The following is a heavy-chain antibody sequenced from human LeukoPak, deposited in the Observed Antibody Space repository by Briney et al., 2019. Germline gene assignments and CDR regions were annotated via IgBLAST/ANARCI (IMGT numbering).Heavy chain of an antibody. Sequence: SETLSLICTVSGGSISSSSHYWGWLRQPPGKGLEWIGSIHYTGTTFYNPSLKSRVTISVDTSKNQFSLKLSSVTAADTAVYYCARTGGSFYFYYYMDIWGKGTSVTVSS. J-gene: IGHJ6*03. CDR1: GGSISSSSHY. CDR2: IHYTGTT. D-gene: IGHD1-26*01. V-gene: IGHV4-39*07. CDR3: ARTGGSFYFYYYMDI.